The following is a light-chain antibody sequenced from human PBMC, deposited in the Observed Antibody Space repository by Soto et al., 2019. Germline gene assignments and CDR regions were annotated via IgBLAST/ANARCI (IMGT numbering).Light chain of an antibody. J-gene: IGKJ4*01. CDR1: RDIAHY. V-gene: IGKV1-33*01. Sequence: DIQLTQSPSSLSASVGDRITITCQASRDIAHYLSWYQQKPGKAPQLLVYDASKLQTGAPSRFSGSSSGTDFTFAISSLQPEDRATYFCQQYDDLPLTFGGGTKVEIK. CDR2: DAS. CDR3: QQYDDLPLT.